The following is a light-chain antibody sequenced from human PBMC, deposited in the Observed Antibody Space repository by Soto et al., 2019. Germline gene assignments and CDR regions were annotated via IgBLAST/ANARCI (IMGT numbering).Light chain of an antibody. CDR3: QQYNSVSLLT. J-gene: IGKJ4*01. Sequence: DIQMTQSPSTLSASVGDRVTITCRASQSISSWLAWYQQKPGKAPKLLIYKASSLESGVPSRVSGSGSGTEFTLTISSLQPDDFATYYCQQYNSVSLLTFGGGTKVEIK. CDR1: QSISSW. V-gene: IGKV1-5*03. CDR2: KAS.